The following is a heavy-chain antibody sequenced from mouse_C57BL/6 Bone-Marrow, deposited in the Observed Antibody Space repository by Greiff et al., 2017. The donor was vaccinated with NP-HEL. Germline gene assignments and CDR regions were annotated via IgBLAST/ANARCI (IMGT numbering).Heavy chain of an antibody. J-gene: IGHJ1*03. Sequence: QVQLQQSGAELARPGASVKLSCKASGYTFTSYGISWVKQRTGQGLEWIGEIYPRSGNTYYNEKFKGKATLTADKSSSTAYMELRSLTSEDSAVYFCARSLGVTVKDWYFDVWGTGTTVTVSS. CDR2: IYPRSGNT. CDR3: ARSLGVTVKDWYFDV. V-gene: IGHV1-81*01. D-gene: IGHD2-2*01. CDR1: GYTFTSYG.